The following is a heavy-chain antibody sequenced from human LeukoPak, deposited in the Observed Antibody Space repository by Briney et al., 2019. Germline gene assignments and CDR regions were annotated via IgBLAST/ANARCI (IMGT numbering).Heavy chain of an antibody. V-gene: IGHV3-30-3*01. D-gene: IGHD3-9*01. CDR1: GFTFSSYA. CDR3: ARGVRSVDNTYYDILTGGDY. Sequence: GGSLRLSCAASGFTFSSYAMHWVRQAPGKGLEWVAVISYDGSNKYYADSVKGRFTISRDNSKNTLYLQMNSLRAEDTAVYYCARGVRSVDNTYYDILTGGDYWGQGTLVTVSS. J-gene: IGHJ4*02. CDR2: ISYDGSNK.